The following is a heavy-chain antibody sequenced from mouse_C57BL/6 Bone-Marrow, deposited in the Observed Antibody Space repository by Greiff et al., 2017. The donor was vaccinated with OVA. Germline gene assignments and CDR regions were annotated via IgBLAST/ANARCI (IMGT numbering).Heavy chain of an antibody. CDR1: GFTFSDYG. Sequence: EVKLVESGGGLVKPGGSLKLSCAASGFTFSDYGMHWVRQAPEKRLEWVAYISSGSSTIYYADTVKGRFTISRDNAKNTLFLQMTSLRSEDTAMYYCARHQEAWFAYWGQGTLVTVSA. CDR3: ARHQEAWFAY. J-gene: IGHJ3*01. CDR2: ISSGSSTI. V-gene: IGHV5-17*01.